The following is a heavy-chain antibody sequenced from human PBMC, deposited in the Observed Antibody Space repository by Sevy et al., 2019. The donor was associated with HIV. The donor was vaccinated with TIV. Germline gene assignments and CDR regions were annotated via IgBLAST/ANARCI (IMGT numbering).Heavy chain of an antibody. Sequence: GGSLRLSCVVSTFTFSDYYMTWIRQAPGKWLEWISHISSGGTITSHADSVKGRFTISRDNAKNSLYLQMNSLRAEDTAVYYCARVRYNYGSYYFDYWGQGTLVTVSS. CDR3: ARVRYNYGSYYFDY. J-gene: IGHJ4*02. D-gene: IGHD5-18*01. V-gene: IGHV3-11*01. CDR1: TFTFSDYY. CDR2: ISSGGTIT.